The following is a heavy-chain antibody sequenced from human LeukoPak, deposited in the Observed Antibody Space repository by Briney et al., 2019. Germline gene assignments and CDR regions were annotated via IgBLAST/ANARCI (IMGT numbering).Heavy chain of an antibody. V-gene: IGHV4-39*01. D-gene: IGHD3-10*01. J-gene: IGHJ4*02. CDR2: IYYSGTT. CDR3: AAYGSGSYRDFDS. CDR1: GGSISLSSYY. Sequence: LETLSLTCTVSGGSISLSSYYWGWIRQPPGKGLEWIGSIYYSGTTFYNPSLKSRVTISVDTSKNQFSLKLSSVTAADTAVYYCAAYGSGSYRDFDSWGQGTLVTVSS.